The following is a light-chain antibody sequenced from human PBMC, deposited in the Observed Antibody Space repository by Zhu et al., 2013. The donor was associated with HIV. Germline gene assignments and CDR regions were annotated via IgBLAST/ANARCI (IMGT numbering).Light chain of an antibody. CDR1: NSNIGSNT. CDR3: GAWDSSLSAVV. J-gene: IGLJ2*01. Sequence: QSVLTQPPSASGTPGQRVTISCSGSNSNIGSNTVNWYQQLPGTAPKLLIYSNNQRPSGVPDRFSGSKSGTSATLGITGLQTGDEADYYCGAWDSSLSAVVFGGGTKLTVL. V-gene: IGLV1-44*01. CDR2: SNN.